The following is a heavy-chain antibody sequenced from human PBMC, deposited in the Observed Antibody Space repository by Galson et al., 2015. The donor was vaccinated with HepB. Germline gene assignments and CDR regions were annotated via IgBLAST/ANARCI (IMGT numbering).Heavy chain of an antibody. J-gene: IGHJ6*02. Sequence: ETLSLTCTVFQGSVSSYYWSWIRQPPGEGLEWIGYIFYTGSTNYNPSLKSRVTMSVDTSTNQFSLKLNSVTAADTAVYYCARDFHRDYGGNAHFAYYYGMDVWGQGTTVTVSS. CDR3: ARDFHRDYGGNAHFAYYYGMDV. CDR2: IFYTGST. D-gene: IGHD4-23*01. CDR1: QGSVSSYY. V-gene: IGHV4-59*02.